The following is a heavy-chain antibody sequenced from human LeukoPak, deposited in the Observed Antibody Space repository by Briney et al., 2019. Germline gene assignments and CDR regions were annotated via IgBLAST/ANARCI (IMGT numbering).Heavy chain of an antibody. V-gene: IGHV3-9*01. D-gene: IGHD5-18*01. Sequence: GGPLRLSCAASGFTFDDYAMHWVRQAPGKGLEWVSGISWNSGSIGYADSVKGRFTISRDNAKNSLYLQMNSLRAEDTALYYCAKGQHYYYYYMDVWGKGTTVTVSS. CDR1: GFTFDDYA. CDR3: AKGQHYYYYYMDV. CDR2: ISWNSGSI. J-gene: IGHJ6*03.